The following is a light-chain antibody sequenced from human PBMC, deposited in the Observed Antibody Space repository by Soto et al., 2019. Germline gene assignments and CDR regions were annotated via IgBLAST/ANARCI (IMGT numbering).Light chain of an antibody. CDR2: EGS. J-gene: IGLJ2*01. CDR3: CSYAGSSTVV. Sequence: QSALTQPASVSGSPGQSITISCTGTSSDVGSYNLVSWYQQHPGKAPKLMIYEGSKRPSWVSNRFSGSKSGNTASLTISGLPAEDEADYYCCSYAGSSTVVFGGGTKLTVL. V-gene: IGLV2-23*01. CDR1: SSDVGSYNL.